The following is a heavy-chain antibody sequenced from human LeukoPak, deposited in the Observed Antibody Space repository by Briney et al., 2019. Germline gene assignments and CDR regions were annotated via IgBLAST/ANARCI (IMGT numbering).Heavy chain of an antibody. CDR2: MNPNSGNT. CDR1: GYTFTSYD. V-gene: IGHV1-8*01. Sequence: RASVKVSFKASGYTFTSYDINWVRQATGQGLEWMGWMNPNSGNTGYAQKFQGRVTMTRNTSISTAYMELSSLRSEDTAVYYCARALRRVGSSTSCYKGSGGYWGQGTLVTVSS. CDR3: ARALRRVGSSTSCYKGSGGY. D-gene: IGHD2-2*02. J-gene: IGHJ4*02.